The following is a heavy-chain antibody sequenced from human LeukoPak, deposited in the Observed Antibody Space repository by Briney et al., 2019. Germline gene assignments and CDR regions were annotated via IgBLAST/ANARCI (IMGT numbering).Heavy chain of an antibody. CDR1: VYTFIGYY. Sequence: ASVKVSCKASVYTFIGYYMHWVRQAPGQGLEWMGWINPNSGVTNYAQKFQGRVTMTRDTSISTAYMELTSLRSDDTAVYYCATTRVTTTRLDYWGQGTLVTVSS. CDR2: INPNSGVT. D-gene: IGHD5-12*01. J-gene: IGHJ4*02. CDR3: ATTRVTTTRLDY. V-gene: IGHV1-2*02.